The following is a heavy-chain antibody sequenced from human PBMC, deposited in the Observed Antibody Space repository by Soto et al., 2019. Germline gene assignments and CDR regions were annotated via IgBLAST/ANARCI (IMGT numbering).Heavy chain of an antibody. V-gene: IGHV3-33*01. J-gene: IGHJ6*02. D-gene: IGHD6-13*01. CDR1: GFTFSSYG. CDR3: ARNWQLVLLFDYYYGMDV. CDR2: IWYDGSNK. Sequence: GGSLRLSCAASGFTFSSYGMHWVRQAPGKGLEWVAVIWYDGSNKYYADSVKGRFTISRDNSKNTLYLQMNSLRAEDTAVYYCARNWQLVLLFDYYYGMDVWGQGTTVTVSS.